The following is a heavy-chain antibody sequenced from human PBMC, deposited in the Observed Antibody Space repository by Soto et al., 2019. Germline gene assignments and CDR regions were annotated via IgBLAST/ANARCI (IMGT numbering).Heavy chain of an antibody. CDR2: IYFNGNT. Sequence: SETLSLTCTVSAASFSKYYWTWIRQSPGKGLEWIGYIYFNGNTNYNPSLKRRVTMSIDTSKKQFSLNLCSVTAADTAVYYCASVTFGGIVLAHWGQGALVTVSS. D-gene: IGHD3-16*01. V-gene: IGHV4-59*01. CDR3: ASVTFGGIVLAH. CDR1: AASFSKYY. J-gene: IGHJ4*02.